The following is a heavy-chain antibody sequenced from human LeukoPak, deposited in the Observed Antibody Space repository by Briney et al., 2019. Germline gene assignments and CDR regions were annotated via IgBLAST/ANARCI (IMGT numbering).Heavy chain of an antibody. CDR1: GGTFSSYA. D-gene: IGHD3-22*01. Sequence: GASVKVSCKASGGTFSSYAISWVRQAPGQGLEWMGGIIPIFGTANYAQKFQGRVTITADKSTSTAYMELSSLRSEDTAVYYCARDVRNYYDSWFDPWGQGTLVTVSS. V-gene: IGHV1-69*06. CDR2: IIPIFGTA. J-gene: IGHJ5*02. CDR3: ARDVRNYYDSWFDP.